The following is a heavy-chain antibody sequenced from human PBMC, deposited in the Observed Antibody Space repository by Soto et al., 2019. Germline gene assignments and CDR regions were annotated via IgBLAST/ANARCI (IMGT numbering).Heavy chain of an antibody. D-gene: IGHD4-17*01. V-gene: IGHV3-23*01. CDR1: GFIFTDYA. J-gene: IGHJ4*02. Sequence: GGSLRLSCVASGFIFTDYAMSWVRQGPGKGLEWVAGISFSGDNTNYADSVKGRFITSRDNAKNTLYLQMNSLRAEDTAVYYCARESRARWAFDYWGQGTLVTVSS. CDR2: ISFSGDNT. CDR3: ARESRARWAFDY.